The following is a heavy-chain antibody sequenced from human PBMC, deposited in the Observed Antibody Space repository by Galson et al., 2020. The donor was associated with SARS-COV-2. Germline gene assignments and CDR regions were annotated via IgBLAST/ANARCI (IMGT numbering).Heavy chain of an antibody. CDR3: ATDYGDGVDY. CDR2: IYTSGST. D-gene: IGHD4-17*01. J-gene: IGHJ4*02. V-gene: IGHV4-4*07. CDR1: GGSISSYY. Sequence: ETSETRSLTCTVSGGSISSYYWSWIRQPAGKGLEWIGRIYTSGSTNYNPSLKSRVTMSVDTSKNQFSLKLSSVTAADTAVYYCATDYGDGVDYWGQGTLVTVSS.